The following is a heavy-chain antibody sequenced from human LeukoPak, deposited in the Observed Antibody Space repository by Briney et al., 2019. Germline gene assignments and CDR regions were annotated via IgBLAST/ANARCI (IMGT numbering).Heavy chain of an antibody. CDR1: GGSISSGGYY. D-gene: IGHD3-10*01. V-gene: IGHV4-31*03. J-gene: IGHJ4*02. CDR3: ARVSYYGSGSYSFDY. Sequence: SETLSLTCTVSGGSISSGGYYWSWIRQHPGKGLEWIGYIYYSGSTYYNPSLKSRVTISVDTSKNQFSLKLSSVTAADTAVYYCARVSYYGSGSYSFDYWGQGTLVTVSS. CDR2: IYYSGST.